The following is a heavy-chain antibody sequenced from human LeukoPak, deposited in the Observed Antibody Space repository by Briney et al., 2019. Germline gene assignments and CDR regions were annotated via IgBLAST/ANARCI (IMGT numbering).Heavy chain of an antibody. V-gene: IGHV3-49*03. CDR1: GFTFGSYA. CDR2: IRSKAYGGTT. J-gene: IGHJ6*03. Sequence: PGGSLRLPCEASGFTFGSYAMYWFRQAPAKGLEWVGFIRSKAYGGTTEYAASVKGRFTISRDDSKSIAYLQTNSLKTEDTAVYYCTRVGVVPAAMYYYYYMDVWGKGTTVTVSS. D-gene: IGHD2-2*01. CDR3: TRVGVVPAAMYYYYYMDV.